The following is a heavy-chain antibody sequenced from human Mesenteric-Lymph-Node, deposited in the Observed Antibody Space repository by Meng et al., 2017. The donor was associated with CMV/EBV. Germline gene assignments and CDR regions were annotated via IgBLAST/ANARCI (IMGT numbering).Heavy chain of an antibody. CDR3: ARGVNYYDSSGYYGF. V-gene: IGHV1-2*02. D-gene: IGHD3-22*01. CDR1: GYTFTAYH. J-gene: IGHJ4*02. CDR2: INCNSGGT. Sequence: ASVKVSCKASGYTFTAYHIHWVRQAPGQGLEWMGWINCNSGGTNYAQKFQGRVTMTRDTSISTAYMELSRLKSDDTALYYCARGVNYYDSSGYYGFWGQGTLVTVSS.